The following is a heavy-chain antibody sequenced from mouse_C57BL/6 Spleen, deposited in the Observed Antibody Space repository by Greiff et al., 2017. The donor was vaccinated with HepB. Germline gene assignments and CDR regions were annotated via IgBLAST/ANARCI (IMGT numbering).Heavy chain of an antibody. CDR3: ARFTPGY. CDR1: GYSITSGYY. CDR2: ISYDGSN. V-gene: IGHV3-6*01. Sequence: ESGPGLVKPSQSLSLTCSVTGYSITSGYYWNWIRQFPGNKLEWMGYISYDGSNNYNPSLKNRISITRDTSKNQFFLKLNSVTTEDTATYYCARFTPGYWGQGTTLTVSS. J-gene: IGHJ2*01.